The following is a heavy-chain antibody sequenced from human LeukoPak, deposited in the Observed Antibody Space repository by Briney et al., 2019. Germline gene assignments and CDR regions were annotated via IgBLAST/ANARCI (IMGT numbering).Heavy chain of an antibody. V-gene: IGHV1-46*01. CDR3: ARRDGDYDFDY. Sequence: ASVKASCKTSDYTLASHGINWVRQAPGQGLEWMGIINPSGGSTSYAQKFQGRVTMTRDTSTSTVYMELSSLRSEDTAVYYCARRDGDYDFDYWGQGTLVTVSS. CDR2: INPSGGST. J-gene: IGHJ4*02. CDR1: DYTLASHG. D-gene: IGHD4-17*01.